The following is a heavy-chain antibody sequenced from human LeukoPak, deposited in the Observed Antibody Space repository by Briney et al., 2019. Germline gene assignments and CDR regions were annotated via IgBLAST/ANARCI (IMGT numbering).Heavy chain of an antibody. J-gene: IGHJ5*01. CDR2: ISSNSSVI. CDR1: GFTFSKHG. V-gene: IGHV3-48*01. CDR3: SRVAREGLDNWFDP. Sequence: PGGSLRLSCVASGFTFSKHGLNWVRQAPGQGLEWVAYISSNSSVIHYADSVKGRFTISREDDKNSLFLQMNSLRAEDTAVYYCSRVAREGLDNWFDPWGQGTLVTVSS. D-gene: IGHD3/OR15-3a*01.